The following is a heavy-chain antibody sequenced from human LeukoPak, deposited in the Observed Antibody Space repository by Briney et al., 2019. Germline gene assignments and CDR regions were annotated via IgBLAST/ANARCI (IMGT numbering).Heavy chain of an antibody. Sequence: SSQTLSLTCTVSGGSINSGEYYWSWILQSPGKGLEWIGYIYFNGRTFYNPSLKSRVSMSVDTSKNLFSLRLSSVTAADTALYFCARDAPYAPPLDYWGQGTLVTVSS. CDR2: IYFNGRT. CDR3: ARDAPYAPPLDY. CDR1: GGSINSGEYY. J-gene: IGHJ4*02. D-gene: IGHD3-16*01. V-gene: IGHV4-30-4*01.